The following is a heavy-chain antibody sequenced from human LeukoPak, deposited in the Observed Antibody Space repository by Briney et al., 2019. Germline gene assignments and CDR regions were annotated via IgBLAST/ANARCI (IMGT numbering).Heavy chain of an antibody. D-gene: IGHD2-2*01. CDR2: INHSGST. V-gene: IGHV4-34*01. CDR1: GGSFSGYY. Sequence: SETLSLTCAVYGGSFSGYYWSWIRQPPGKGLEWIGEINHSGSTNYNPSLKRRVTISVDTSKNQFSLKLSSVTAADTAVYCCARGRYCSSTSCYLPAEYFQHWGQGTLVTVSS. J-gene: IGHJ1*01. CDR3: ARGRYCSSTSCYLPAEYFQH.